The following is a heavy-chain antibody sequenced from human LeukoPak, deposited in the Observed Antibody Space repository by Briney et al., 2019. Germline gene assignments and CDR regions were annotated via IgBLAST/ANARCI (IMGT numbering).Heavy chain of an antibody. V-gene: IGHV3-30-3*01. Sequence: GSLRLSCAASGFTFSSYAMHWVRQAPGKGLEWVAVISYDGSNKYYADSVKGRFTISRDNSKNTLYLQMNSLRAEDTAVYYCARVGAPCSGGSCYRYYGMDVWGQGTTVTVSS. CDR3: ARVGAPCSGGSCYRYYGMDV. CDR1: GFTFSSYA. J-gene: IGHJ6*02. D-gene: IGHD2-15*01. CDR2: ISYDGSNK.